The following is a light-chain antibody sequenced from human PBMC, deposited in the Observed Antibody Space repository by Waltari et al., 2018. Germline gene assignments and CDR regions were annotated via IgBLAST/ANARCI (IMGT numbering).Light chain of an antibody. V-gene: IGKV1-12*01. CDR3: QQTNNFPPWT. Sequence: DIQLTQSPFSVSASVGDTVTITCRASKTIGSWLDWYQQKPGKAPELLIYGASSLQSGVPSRFSGSGFGTDFTLRISSLQPEDFATYYCQQTNNFPPWTFGQGTKVDIK. CDR1: KTIGSW. CDR2: GAS. J-gene: IGKJ1*01.